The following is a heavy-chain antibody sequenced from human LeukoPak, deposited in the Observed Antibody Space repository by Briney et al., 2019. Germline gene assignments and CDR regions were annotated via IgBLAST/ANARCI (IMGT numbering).Heavy chain of an antibody. CDR1: GYTFTDYY. CDR3: ARAKSRDDAFDI. D-gene: IGHD5-24*01. V-gene: IGHV1-2*02. J-gene: IGHJ3*02. Sequence: GASVKVSCKASGYTFTDYYIHWVRQAPGQGLEWMGWINPNTGDTNYAQKFQGRVTMTRDTSISTAYMELSRLRSDDTAVYYCARAKSRDDAFDIWGQGTMVTVSS. CDR2: INPNTGDT.